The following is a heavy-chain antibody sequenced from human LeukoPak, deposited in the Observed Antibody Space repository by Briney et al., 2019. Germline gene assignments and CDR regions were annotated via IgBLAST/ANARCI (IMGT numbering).Heavy chain of an antibody. CDR3: TRDTNGLGY. CDR1: GFTFSGHR. D-gene: IGHD2-8*01. Sequence: GGPLRLSCAASGFTFSGHRMHWVRQAPGKGLVWVSCIESDGSVTKYADSVKGRFTISRDNAKNTLYLQMNSLRVEDTAVYYCTRDTNGLGYWGQGTLVIVSS. V-gene: IGHV3-74*03. CDR2: IESDGSVT. J-gene: IGHJ4*02.